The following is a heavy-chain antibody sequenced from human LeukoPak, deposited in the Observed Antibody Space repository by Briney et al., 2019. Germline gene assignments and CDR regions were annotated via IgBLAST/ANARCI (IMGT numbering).Heavy chain of an antibody. Sequence: GGSLRLSCAASGFTFSSYAMHWVRQAPGKGLEWVAVISYDGSNKYYADSVKGRFTISRDNSKNTLYLQMNSLRAEDTAVYYCAANWAYWGQGTLVIVSS. J-gene: IGHJ1*01. V-gene: IGHV3-30-3*01. CDR1: GFTFSSYA. CDR3: AANWAY. D-gene: IGHD1-1*01. CDR2: ISYDGSNK.